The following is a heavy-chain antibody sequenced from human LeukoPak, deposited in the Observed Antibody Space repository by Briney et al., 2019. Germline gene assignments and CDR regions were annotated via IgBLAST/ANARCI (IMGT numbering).Heavy chain of an antibody. CDR3: ARESYDSSGYWYFQH. CDR1: GGTFSSYA. V-gene: IGHV1-69*05. D-gene: IGHD3-22*01. CDR2: IIPIFGTA. J-gene: IGHJ1*01. Sequence: GASVKVSCKASGGTFSSYAISWVRQAPGQGLEWMGGIIPIFGTANYAQKFQGRVTITTDESTSTAYMELSSLRSEDTAVYYCARESYDSSGYWYFQHWGQGALVTVSS.